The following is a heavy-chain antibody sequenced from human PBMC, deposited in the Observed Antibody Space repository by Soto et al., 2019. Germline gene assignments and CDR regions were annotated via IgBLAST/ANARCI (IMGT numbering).Heavy chain of an antibody. J-gene: IGHJ5*02. CDR3: ARLRIPTNNYKWLDP. CDR2: IYVTGAV. CDR1: GAALNSGNYY. Sequence: SETLSLTCSVSGAALNSGNYYWSWIRQVPGKGLEWIGHIYVTGAVDYNPSLRDRITISQDTSERQFSLNLRLVTAADTAVYYCARLRIPTNNYKWLDPWGQGPLVTVYS. V-gene: IGHV4-31*03. D-gene: IGHD1-20*01.